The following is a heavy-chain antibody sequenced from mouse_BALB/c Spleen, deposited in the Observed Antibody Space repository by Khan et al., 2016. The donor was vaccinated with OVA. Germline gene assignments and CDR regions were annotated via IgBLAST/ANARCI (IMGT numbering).Heavy chain of an antibody. CDR2: ISSGGSYT. V-gene: IGHV5-6-4*01. D-gene: IGHD1-1*01. CDR3: TRHRGYYGYNPYFDY. J-gene: IGHJ2*01. Sequence: LVESGGDLVRPGGSLKLSCAASGFSFSTYSMSWVRQTPEKRLEWVATISSGGSYTYSPDSVKGRFTISRDNAKNTLYLQMSSLKSEDTARYYCTRHRGYYGYNPYFDYWGQGTTLTVSS. CDR1: GFSFSTYS.